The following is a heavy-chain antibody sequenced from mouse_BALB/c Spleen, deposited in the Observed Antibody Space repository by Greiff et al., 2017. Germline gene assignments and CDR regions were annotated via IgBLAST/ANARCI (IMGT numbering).Heavy chain of an antibody. CDR3: ARYGGRLACGAY. CDR1: GFNIKDYY. J-gene: IGHJ3*01. Sequence: VQLQQSGAELVRPGALVKLSCKASGFNIKDYYMHWVKQRPGQGLEWIGWIDPENGNTIYDPKFQGKASITADTSSNTAYLQLSSLTSEDTAVYYCARYGGRLACGAYWGQGTLVTVSA. CDR2: IDPENGNT. V-gene: IGHV14-1*02. D-gene: IGHD1-1*01.